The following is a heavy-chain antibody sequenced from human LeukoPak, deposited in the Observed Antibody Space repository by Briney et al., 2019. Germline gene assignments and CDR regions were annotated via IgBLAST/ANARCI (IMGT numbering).Heavy chain of an antibody. CDR2: IYYSGST. D-gene: IGHD3-22*01. Sequence: SETLSLTCTVSGGSISSSSYYWGWIRQPPGKGLEWIGSIYYSGSTYYNPSLKSRVTISVDTSKNQFSLKLSSVTAADTAVYYCASGTPYCYDSSGYFDYWGQGTLVTVSS. CDR1: GGSISSSSYY. CDR3: ASGTPYCYDSSGYFDY. J-gene: IGHJ4*02. V-gene: IGHV4-39*01.